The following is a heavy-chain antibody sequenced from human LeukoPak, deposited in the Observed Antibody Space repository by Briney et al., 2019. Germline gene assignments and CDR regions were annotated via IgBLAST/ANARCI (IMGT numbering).Heavy chain of an antibody. V-gene: IGHV4-61*01. D-gene: IGHD5-24*01. Sequence: SETLSLTCTVSGGSVGSGNYYWSWIRQPPGKGLEWIGYIYDSATASYNPSLKSRVTISINMSKNQFSLKLNSVTAADTAVYYCARVALQMATPTLDYWGQGTLVTVSS. CDR2: IYDSATA. J-gene: IGHJ4*02. CDR3: ARVALQMATPTLDY. CDR1: GGSVGSGNYY.